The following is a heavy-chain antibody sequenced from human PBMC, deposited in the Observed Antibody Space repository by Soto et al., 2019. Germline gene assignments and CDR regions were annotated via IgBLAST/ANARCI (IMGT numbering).Heavy chain of an antibody. D-gene: IGHD3-22*01. CDR3: ARSPYYYDSSGYYYFDY. J-gene: IGHJ4*02. V-gene: IGHV3-13*01. CDR2: IGTAGDT. CDR1: GFTFSSYD. Sequence: GGSLRLSCAASGFTFSSYDMHWVRQATGKGLEWVSAIGTAGDTYYPGSVKGRFTISRENAKNSLYLQMNSLRAGDTAVYYCARSPYYYDSSGYYYFDYWGQGTLVTVSS.